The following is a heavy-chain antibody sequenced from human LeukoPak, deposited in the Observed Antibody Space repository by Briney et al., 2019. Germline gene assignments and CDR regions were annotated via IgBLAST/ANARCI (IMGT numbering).Heavy chain of an antibody. CDR3: AKDPAPHCSGGSCYSGYYYYYYMDV. CDR1: GFTFSTYG. J-gene: IGHJ6*03. V-gene: IGHV3-30*02. Sequence: GSLRLSCAASGFTFSTYGMHWVRQAPGKGLEWMTFIRYDGTNKYYADSVKGRFTISRDNSKNTLYLQMNSLRTEDTAVYYCAKDPAPHCSGGSCYSGYYYYYYMDVWGKGTTVTVSS. D-gene: IGHD2-15*01. CDR2: IRYDGTNK.